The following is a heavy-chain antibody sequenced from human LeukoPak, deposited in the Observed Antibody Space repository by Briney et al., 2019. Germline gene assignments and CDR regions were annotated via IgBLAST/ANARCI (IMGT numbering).Heavy chain of an antibody. D-gene: IGHD6-13*01. CDR3: ARDRNGIAAAGTYYYYGMDV. CDR2: IYSGGST. V-gene: IGHV3-66*01. J-gene: IGHJ6*02. CDR1: GFTVSSNY. Sequence: GGSLRLSCAASGFTVSSNYMSWVRQAPGKGLEWVSVIYSGGSTYYADSVKGRFTISRDNSKNTLYLQTNSLRAEDTAVYYCARDRNGIAAAGTYYYYGMDVWGQGTTVTVSS.